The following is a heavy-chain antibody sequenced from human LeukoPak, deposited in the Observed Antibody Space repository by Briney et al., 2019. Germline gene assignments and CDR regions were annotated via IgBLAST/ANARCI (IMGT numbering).Heavy chain of an antibody. CDR2: INHSGST. CDR3: ARVVLRNWFDP. Sequence: PSETLSLTCAVYGGSFSGYYWSWIRQPPGKGLEWIGEINHSGSTNYNPSLKSRVTISVDTSKNQFSLKLSSVTAADTAVYYCARVVLRNWFDPWGQGTLVTVSS. J-gene: IGHJ5*02. D-gene: IGHD3-3*01. V-gene: IGHV4-34*01. CDR1: GGSFSGYY.